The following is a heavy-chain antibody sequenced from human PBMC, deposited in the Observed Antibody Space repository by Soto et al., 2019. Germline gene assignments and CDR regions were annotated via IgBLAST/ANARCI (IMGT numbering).Heavy chain of an antibody. V-gene: IGHV1-18*01. CDR1: GYTFTSYG. CDR2: ISAYNGNT. Sequence: QVQLVQSGAEMKKPGASVKVSCKASGYTFTSYGISWVRQAPGQGLEWMGWISAYNGNTNYAQKLQGRVTMTTDTSTSKAYMERRSLRSDDTAVYYCARDSNGGYCSSTSCYDYYYYGMDVWGQGTTVTVSS. CDR3: ARDSNGGYCSSTSCYDYYYYGMDV. D-gene: IGHD2-2*01. J-gene: IGHJ6*02.